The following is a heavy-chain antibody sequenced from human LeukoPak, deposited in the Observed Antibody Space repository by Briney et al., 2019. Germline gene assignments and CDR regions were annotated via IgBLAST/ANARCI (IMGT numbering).Heavy chain of an antibody. J-gene: IGHJ4*02. CDR2: IRYDGSNK. V-gene: IGHV3-30*02. CDR3: ARDRLDFWSGYFDY. Sequence: GGSLRLSCAASGFTFSSYGMHWVRQAPGKGLEWVAFIRYDGSNKYYADSAKGRFTISRDNSKNTLYLQMNSLRAEDTAVYYCARDRLDFWSGYFDYWGQGTLVTVSS. D-gene: IGHD3-3*01. CDR1: GFTFSSYG.